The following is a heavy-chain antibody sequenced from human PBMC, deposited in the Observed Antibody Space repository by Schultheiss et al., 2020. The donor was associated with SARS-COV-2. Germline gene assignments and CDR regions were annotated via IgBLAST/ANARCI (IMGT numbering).Heavy chain of an antibody. D-gene: IGHD3-3*01. Sequence: GESLKISCAASGFTFSSYAMSWVRQAPGKGLEWVARSRNKPNSYTTENAASVKGRFTISRDDSKNALYLQMNSLKTEDTAVYYCTSSVPRSGHYDFRSFDYWGQGTLVTVSS. V-gene: IGHV3-72*01. CDR1: GFTFSSYA. CDR3: TSSVPRSGHYDFRSFDY. J-gene: IGHJ4*02. CDR2: SRNKPNSYTT.